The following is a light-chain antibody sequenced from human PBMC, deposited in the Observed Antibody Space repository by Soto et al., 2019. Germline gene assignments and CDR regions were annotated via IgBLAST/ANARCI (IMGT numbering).Light chain of an antibody. CDR1: SNDVGGYNY. CDR3: SSYTSSSVWM. J-gene: IGLJ3*02. V-gene: IGLV2-14*01. Sequence: QSALTQPASVSGSPGQSITISCTGTSNDVGGYNYVSWYQQHPGKAPKLMISEVTNRPSGVSDRFSGSKSGNTASLTISGLQAEDEADYYCSSYTSSSVWMFGGGPKLTVL. CDR2: EVT.